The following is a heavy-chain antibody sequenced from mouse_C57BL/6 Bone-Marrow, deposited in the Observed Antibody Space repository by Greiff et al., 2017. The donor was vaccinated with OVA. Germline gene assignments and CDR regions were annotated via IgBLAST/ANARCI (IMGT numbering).Heavy chain of an antibody. CDR1: GFTFSSYG. D-gene: IGHD2-5*01. CDR3: ARQYYSNYLDY. CDR2: ISSGGSYN. Sequence: EVMLVESGGDLVKPGGSLKLSCAASGFTFSSYGMSWVRQTPDKRLEWVATISSGGSYNYYPDSVKGRFTISRDNAKNTLYLQMSSLKSEDTAIYYCARQYYSNYLDYWGQGTTLTVSS. V-gene: IGHV5-6*01. J-gene: IGHJ2*01.